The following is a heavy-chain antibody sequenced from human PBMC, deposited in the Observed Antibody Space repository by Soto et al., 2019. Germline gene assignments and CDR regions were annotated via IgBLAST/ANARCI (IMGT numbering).Heavy chain of an antibody. CDR1: GYTFTSYD. CDR2: MNPNSGNT. D-gene: IGHD3-9*01. Sequence: QVQLVQSGAEVKKPGASVKVSCKASGYTFTSYDINWVRQATGQGLEWMGWMNPNSGNTDYAQKFQGRVTMTKNTSISTDYMDLSSLRYEDTAGYYCARERTYFGDYWGQGTLGTVSS. CDR3: ARERTYFGDY. V-gene: IGHV1-8*01. J-gene: IGHJ4*02.